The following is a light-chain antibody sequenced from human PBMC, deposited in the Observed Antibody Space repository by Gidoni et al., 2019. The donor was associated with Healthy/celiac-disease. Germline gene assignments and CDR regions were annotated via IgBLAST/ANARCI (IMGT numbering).Light chain of an antibody. CDR1: QGISSY. CDR3: QQLNSFKFT. Sequence: DIQLTQSPSFLSASVGDRVTITCRASQGISSYLAWYQQKPGKAPKLLIYAASTLQSGVPSRFSGSGSGTEFTPTISSLQPEDFATYFSQQLNSFKFTFGPGTKVDIK. CDR2: AAS. J-gene: IGKJ3*01. V-gene: IGKV1-9*01.